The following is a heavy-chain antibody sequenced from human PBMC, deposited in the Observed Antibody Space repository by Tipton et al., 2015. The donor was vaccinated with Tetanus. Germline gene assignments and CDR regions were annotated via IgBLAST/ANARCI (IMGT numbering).Heavy chain of an antibody. J-gene: IGHJ6*02. D-gene: IGHD3-3*01. CDR3: ARDRSITIFGVVPINYYYGMDV. V-gene: IGHV4-59*01. Sequence: GLVKPSETLSLTCTVSGGSISSYHWSWIRQPPGKGLEWIGSIYYSGSTYYNPSLKSRVTISVDTSKNQFSLKLSSVTAADTAVYYCARDRSITIFGVVPINYYYGMDVWGQGTTVTVSS. CDR1: GGSISSYH. CDR2: IYYSGST.